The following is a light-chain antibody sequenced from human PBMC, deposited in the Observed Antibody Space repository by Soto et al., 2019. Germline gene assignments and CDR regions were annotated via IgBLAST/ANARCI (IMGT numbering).Light chain of an antibody. Sequence: QSALTQPAFVSGSPGQSITISCTGTSSDVGGYNYVSWYQQHPGKAPKLMIYHVSNRPSGVSNRFSGSKSGNTASLTISGLQAEDEADYYCSSYTGSSTYVVFGGGTKLTVL. J-gene: IGLJ2*01. CDR3: SSYTGSSTYVV. V-gene: IGLV2-14*01. CDR2: HVS. CDR1: SSDVGGYNY.